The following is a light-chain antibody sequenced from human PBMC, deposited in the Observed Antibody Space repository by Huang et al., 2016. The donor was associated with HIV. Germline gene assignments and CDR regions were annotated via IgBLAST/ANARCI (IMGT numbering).Light chain of an antibody. CDR2: DAS. V-gene: IGKV3D-20*01. Sequence: EVVLTQSPAILSLSPGERATLSCGASQSIVSGFLAWYQQRPGLAPRLLIYDASRRVTGIPDRFSGSGSGTDFTLTISRLEPEDFAVYYCQQYGRASFTFGQGTKL. CDR1: QSIVSGF. J-gene: IGKJ2*01. CDR3: QQYGRASFT.